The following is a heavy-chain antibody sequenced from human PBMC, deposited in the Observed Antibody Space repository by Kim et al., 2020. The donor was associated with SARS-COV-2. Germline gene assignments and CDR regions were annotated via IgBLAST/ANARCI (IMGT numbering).Heavy chain of an antibody. J-gene: IGHJ4*02. CDR2: IWYDGSNK. Sequence: GGSLRLSCAASGFTFSNYGMHWVRQAPGKGLEWVAVIWYDGSNKYYADSVKGRFTISRDNSENTLYLQMNSLRAEDTAVYYCARDPYGSGNYLTYWGQGTLVTVSS. CDR1: GFTFSNYG. CDR3: ARDPYGSGNYLTY. V-gene: IGHV3-33*08. D-gene: IGHD3-10*01.